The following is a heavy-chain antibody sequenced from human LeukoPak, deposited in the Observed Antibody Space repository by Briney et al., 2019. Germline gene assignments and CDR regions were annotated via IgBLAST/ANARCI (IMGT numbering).Heavy chain of an antibody. D-gene: IGHD3-9*01. Sequence: GGSLRLSCAASGFTFSNAWMSWVRQAPGKGLEWVGRIKSKTDGGTTDYAAPVKGRFTISRDDSKNTLYLQMNSLKTEDTAVYYCARVLWHPTDDYYDSLTGPPGSHFYMDVWGKGTTVTVSS. V-gene: IGHV3-15*01. CDR2: IKSKTDGGTT. J-gene: IGHJ6*03. CDR3: ARVLWHPTDDYYDSLTGPPGSHFYMDV. CDR1: GFTFSNAW.